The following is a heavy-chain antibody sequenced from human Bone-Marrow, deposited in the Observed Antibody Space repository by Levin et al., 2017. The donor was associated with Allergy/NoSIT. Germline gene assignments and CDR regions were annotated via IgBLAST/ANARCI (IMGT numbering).Heavy chain of an antibody. J-gene: IGHJ4*02. Sequence: PGESLKISCAASGFIFDDYAMHWVRQAPGKGLEWVSGISWNSVTIDYADSVKGRFTISRDNAKNSLYLQMNRLRAEDTALYYCTKDRDSLIGSAGYFDFWGQGTLVTVSS. CDR3: TKDRDSLIGSAGYFDF. CDR1: GFIFDDYA. D-gene: IGHD6-13*01. CDR2: ISWNSVTI. V-gene: IGHV3-9*01.